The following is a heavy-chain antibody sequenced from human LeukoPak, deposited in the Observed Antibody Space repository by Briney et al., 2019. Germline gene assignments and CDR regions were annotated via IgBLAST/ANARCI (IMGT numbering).Heavy chain of an antibody. J-gene: IGHJ5*02. CDR2: IYTSGST. CDR3: ARDTYSYGYLNWFDP. Sequence: PSETLSLTCTVSGGSISSYYWSWIRQPAGKGLEWIGRIYTSGSTNYNPSLKSRVTMSVDTSKNQFSLKLSSVTAADTAVYYCARDTYSYGYLNWFDPWGQGTLVTVSS. D-gene: IGHD5-18*01. CDR1: GGSISSYY. V-gene: IGHV4-4*07.